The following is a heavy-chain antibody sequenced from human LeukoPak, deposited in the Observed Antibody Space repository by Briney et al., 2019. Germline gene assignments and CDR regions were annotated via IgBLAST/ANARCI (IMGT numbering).Heavy chain of an antibody. D-gene: IGHD6-13*01. J-gene: IGHJ4*02. Sequence: PSQTLTLTCTVSGGSISSGGYYWSWIRQPPGKGLEWIGYIYHSGSTYYNPTLKSRVTISVDRSKNQFSLKLSSVTAADTAVYYCARGDLLAAADDYWGQGTLVTVSS. V-gene: IGHV4-30-2*01. CDR3: ARGDLLAAADDY. CDR2: IYHSGST. CDR1: GGSISSGGYY.